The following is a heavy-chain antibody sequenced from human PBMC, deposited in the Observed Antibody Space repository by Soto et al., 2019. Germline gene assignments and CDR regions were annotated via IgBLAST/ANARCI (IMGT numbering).Heavy chain of an antibody. CDR2: FDPEDGET. CDR3: ARPPAAGTKCAFDI. D-gene: IGHD6-13*01. Sequence: ASVKVSCKVSGYTLTELSMHWVRQAPGKGLEWMGGFDPEDGETIYAQKFQGRVTMTEDTSTDTAYMELRSLRSDDTAVYYCARPPAAGTKCAFDIWGQGTMVTVSS. V-gene: IGHV1-24*01. J-gene: IGHJ3*02. CDR1: GYTLTELS.